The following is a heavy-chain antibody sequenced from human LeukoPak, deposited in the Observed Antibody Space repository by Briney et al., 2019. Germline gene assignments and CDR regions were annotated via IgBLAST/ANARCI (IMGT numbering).Heavy chain of an antibody. J-gene: IGHJ4*02. CDR2: INHSGST. D-gene: IGHD3-16*01. CDR1: GGSFSGYY. Sequence: PSETLSLTCAVHGGSFSGYYWSWSRQPPRKGLGWMWQINHSGSTNYNPSRKSRVTISVDTSKSQFSLELSSVNAADTAVYYCARGGVFDYWGQGTLVTVSS. V-gene: IGHV4-34*01. CDR3: ARGGVFDY.